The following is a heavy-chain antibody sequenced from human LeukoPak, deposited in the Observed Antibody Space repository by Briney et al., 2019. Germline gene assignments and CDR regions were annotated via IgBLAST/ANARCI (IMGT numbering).Heavy chain of an antibody. CDR3: ARDDSVA. J-gene: IGHJ5*02. CDR2: ISGYNDNP. CDR1: GYTFTNFG. V-gene: IGHV1-18*01. Sequence: ASVTVSCKTSGYTFTNFGFSWVRQAPGQGLEWMGWISGYNDNPNYAQNLHGRVTMTTDTSTSTAYMELRSLRSDDTAVYYCARDDSVAWGQGTLVTVSS. D-gene: IGHD3-16*01.